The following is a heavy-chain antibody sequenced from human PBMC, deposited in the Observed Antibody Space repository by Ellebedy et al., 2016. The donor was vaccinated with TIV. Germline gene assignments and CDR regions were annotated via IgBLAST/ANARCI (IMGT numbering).Heavy chain of an antibody. D-gene: IGHD3-10*01. Sequence: MPSETLSLTCTVSVGSVSGYYWSWMRQPPGKGLEWIGYIYYSGSTNYNPSLKSRVTISVDTSKNQFSLKMRSVTAADTAVYYCARGVGGSGSFNFDYWGQGTLVTVSS. V-gene: IGHV4-59*02. J-gene: IGHJ4*02. CDR2: IYYSGST. CDR1: VGSVSGYY. CDR3: ARGVGGSGSFNFDY.